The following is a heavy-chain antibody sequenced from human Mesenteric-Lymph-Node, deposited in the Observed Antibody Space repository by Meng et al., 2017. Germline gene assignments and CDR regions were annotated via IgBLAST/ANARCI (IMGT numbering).Heavy chain of an antibody. J-gene: IGHJ4*02. CDR1: GGSMSSTSW. CDR2: IYHSGST. Sequence: QLPLKGVGPGLVKPSQPLSLTCAVSGGSMSSTSWWSWVRQPPGKGLEWIGEIYHSGSTNYNPSLKSRVSISVDKSKNQFSLKLSSVTAADTAVYYCARADKVRFDYWGQGTLVTVSS. CDR3: ARADKVRFDY. V-gene: IGHV4-4*02.